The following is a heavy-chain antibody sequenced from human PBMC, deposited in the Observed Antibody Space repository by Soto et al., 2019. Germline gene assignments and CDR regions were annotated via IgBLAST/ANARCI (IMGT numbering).Heavy chain of an antibody. CDR1: GGSISSGDYY. J-gene: IGHJ6*02. CDR3: ARDPLQRGVAAAEHYYGMEV. Sequence: PSETLSLTCTVSGGSISSGDYYWSWIRQPPGKGLEWIGYIYYSGSTYYNPSLKSRVTISVDTSKNQFSLKLSSVTAADTAVYYCARDPLQRGVAAAEHYYGMEVWGQGTTVTVSS. V-gene: IGHV4-30-4*01. D-gene: IGHD6-13*01. CDR2: IYYSGST.